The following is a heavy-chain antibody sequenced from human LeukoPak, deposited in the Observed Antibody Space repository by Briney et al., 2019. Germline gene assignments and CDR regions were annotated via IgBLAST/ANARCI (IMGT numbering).Heavy chain of an antibody. J-gene: IGHJ6*03. CDR3: ARRSEFGVLYYMDV. CDR2: ISSSSGTI. Sequence: PGGSLRLSCAASGFTFSTYSMNWVRQAPGKGLEWVPYISSSSGTICYADSVKGRSTISRDNAKNSLYLQMNSLRAEDTAVYYCARRSEFGVLYYMDVWGKGTTVTVSS. D-gene: IGHD3-16*01. V-gene: IGHV3-48*01. CDR1: GFTFSTYS.